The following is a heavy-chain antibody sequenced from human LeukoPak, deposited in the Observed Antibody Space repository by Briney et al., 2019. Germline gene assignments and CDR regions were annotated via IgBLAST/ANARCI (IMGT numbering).Heavy chain of an antibody. D-gene: IGHD2-21*02. CDR2: ISYDGSNK. J-gene: IGHJ4*02. V-gene: IGHV3-30*18. CDR3: AKEAAYCGGDCYSGSDY. CDR1: GFTFSSYG. Sequence: PGRSLRLSCAASGFTFSSYGMHWVRQAPGKGLEWVAVISYDGSNKYYADSVKGRFTISRDNSKNTLYLQMNSLRAEDTAVYYCAKEAAYCGGDCYSGSDYWGQGTLVTVSS.